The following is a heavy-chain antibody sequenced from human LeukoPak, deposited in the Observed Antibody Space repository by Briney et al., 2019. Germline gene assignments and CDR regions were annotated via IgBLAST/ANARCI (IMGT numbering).Heavy chain of an antibody. V-gene: IGHV3-74*01. Sequence: GSLRLSCAASGFTFSSHWMHWVRQAPGKGLVWVSRINSDGSSTSYADSVKGRFTISRDNAKNTLYLQMNSLRAEDTAVYYCARDRIAAAGKGFDPWGQGTLVTVSS. CDR3: ARDRIAAAGKGFDP. J-gene: IGHJ5*02. CDR2: INSDGSST. CDR1: GFTFSSHW. D-gene: IGHD6-13*01.